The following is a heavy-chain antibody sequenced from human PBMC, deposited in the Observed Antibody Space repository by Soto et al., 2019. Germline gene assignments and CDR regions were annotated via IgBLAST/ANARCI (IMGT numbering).Heavy chain of an antibody. CDR2: INSDGSST. D-gene: IGHD2-15*01. Sequence: GGSLRLSCAASGFTFSSYWMHWVRQAPGKGLVWVSRINSDGSSTSYADSVKGRFTISRDNAKNTLYLQMNSLRAEDTAVYYCARGRGYCSGGSRRQGPDAFDIWGQGTMVTVSS. CDR3: ARGRGYCSGGSRRQGPDAFDI. J-gene: IGHJ3*02. CDR1: GFTFSSYW. V-gene: IGHV3-74*01.